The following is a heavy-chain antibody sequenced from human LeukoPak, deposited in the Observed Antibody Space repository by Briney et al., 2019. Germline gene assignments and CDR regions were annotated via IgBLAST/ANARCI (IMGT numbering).Heavy chain of an antibody. CDR3: ARSYDTSGYYYNFDY. D-gene: IGHD3-22*01. CDR1: GGSFSGYY. J-gene: IGHJ4*02. CDR2: INHSGST. Sequence: SETLSLTCAVYGGSFSGYYWSWIRQPPGKGLEWIGEINHSGSTNYNPSLKSRVTMSVDTSKNQFSLNLSSMTAADTAVYYCARSYDTSGYYYNFDYWGQGTLVTVSS. V-gene: IGHV4-34*01.